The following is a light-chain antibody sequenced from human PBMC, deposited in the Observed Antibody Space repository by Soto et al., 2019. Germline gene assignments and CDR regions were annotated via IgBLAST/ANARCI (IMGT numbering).Light chain of an antibody. CDR1: ETVRTN. CDR3: QQYYNWPPYT. J-gene: IGKJ2*01. CDR2: GAS. V-gene: IGKV3-15*01. Sequence: IVITQPPATLSVSPGERVTLSCGASETVRTNLAWFQQKPGQTPRLLMFGASTRATGIPTRFTGSGSETEFTLTIGSLQSEDLAVYYCQQYYNWPPYTFGQGTKVDIK.